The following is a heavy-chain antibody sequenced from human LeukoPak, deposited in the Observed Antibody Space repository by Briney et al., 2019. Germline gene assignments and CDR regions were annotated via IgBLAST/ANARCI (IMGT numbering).Heavy chain of an antibody. D-gene: IGHD3-10*01. J-gene: IGHJ5*02. CDR2: IYYSGNT. V-gene: IGHV4-59*01. CDR3: VRGPYGSSISNWFDP. Sequence: SETLSLTCTVSAGSMSSYYWSWIRQPPGKGLEWIGYIYYSGNTNYNPSLKSRVTISVDTSKNQFSLKLSSVTAADTAVYYCVRGPYGSSISNWFDPWGQGLLVTVSS. CDR1: AGSMSSYY.